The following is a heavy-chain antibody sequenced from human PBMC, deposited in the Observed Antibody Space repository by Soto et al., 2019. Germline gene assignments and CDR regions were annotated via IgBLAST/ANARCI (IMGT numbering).Heavy chain of an antibody. V-gene: IGHV3-7*03. D-gene: IGHD4-17*01. CDR3: ARFPTTVTNRRGFDY. CDR2: IKQDGSEK. CDR1: GFTFSSYW. J-gene: IGHJ4*02. Sequence: EVQLVESGGGLVQPGGSLRLSCAASGFTFSSYWMSWVRQAPGKGLEWVANIKQDGSEKYYVDSVKSRFTISRDNAKNSLYLQMNSLRAEDTAVYYCARFPTTVTNRRGFDYWGQGTLVTVSS.